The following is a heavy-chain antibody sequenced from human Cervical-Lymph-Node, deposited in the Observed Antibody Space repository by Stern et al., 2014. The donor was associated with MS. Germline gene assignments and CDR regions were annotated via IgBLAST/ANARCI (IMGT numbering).Heavy chain of an antibody. Sequence: VQLVQSGAEVKKPGASVTVSCKSSGYTFTSYGIRWGRLAPGQGLEWMGWISVYNGNTKYAQKLQGRVTMTTDTSTSTAYMELRSLRSDDTAVYYCARDLKGGWYTFDYWGQGTLVTVSS. CDR3: ARDLKGGWYTFDY. V-gene: IGHV1-18*01. CDR1: GYTFTSYG. D-gene: IGHD6-19*01. CDR2: ISVYNGNT. J-gene: IGHJ4*02.